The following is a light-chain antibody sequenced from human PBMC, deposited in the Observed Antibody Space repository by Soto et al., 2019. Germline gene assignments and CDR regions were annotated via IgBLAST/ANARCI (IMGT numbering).Light chain of an antibody. CDR3: QQRSNWPPLT. V-gene: IGKV3-11*01. CDR1: QSVSSY. CDR2: DAS. Sequence: EIVLTQSPATLSLSPGERATLSCRASQSVSSYLAWYQQKPGQAPRLLIYDASNRATGIPARFSGSGSGTDVTLTISSLEPEDFAVYYCQQRSNWPPLTFGGGTQVEIK. J-gene: IGKJ4*01.